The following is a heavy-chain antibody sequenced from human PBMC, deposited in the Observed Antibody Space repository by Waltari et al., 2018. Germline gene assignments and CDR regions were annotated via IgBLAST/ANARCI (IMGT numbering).Heavy chain of an antibody. V-gene: IGHV3-7*01. Sequence: AASGFTFSSYWMSWVRQAPGKGLEWVDNLKQDGSEKDYVDSVKRRFTISRDNAKNSLYLQLSSLRAEEPVVYYGARESSSWSRYYGRAVWGHGTTVTVPS. D-gene: IGHD6-13*01. CDR3: ARESSSWSRYYGRAV. CDR2: LKQDGSEK. CDR1: GFTFSSYW. J-gene: IGHJ6*02.